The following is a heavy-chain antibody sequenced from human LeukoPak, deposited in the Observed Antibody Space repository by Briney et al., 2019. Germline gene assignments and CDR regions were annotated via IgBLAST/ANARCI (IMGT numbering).Heavy chain of an antibody. CDR2: IKQDGSKK. CDR3: TRVGYIDEGIDY. V-gene: IGHV3-7*04. D-gene: IGHD5-24*01. CDR1: GFPFSSYW. J-gene: IGHJ4*02. Sequence: GGSLRLSCSASGFPFSSYWMAWVRQAPGKGLEWVANIKQDGSKKSYVDSVKGRFTISRDNAKNSLYLQMNSLRAEDTAIYYCTRVGYIDEGIDYWGQGTLVTVSS.